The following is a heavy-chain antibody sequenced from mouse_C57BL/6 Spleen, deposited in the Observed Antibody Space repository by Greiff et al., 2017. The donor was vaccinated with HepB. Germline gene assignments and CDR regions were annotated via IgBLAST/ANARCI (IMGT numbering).Heavy chain of an antibody. Sequence: VKLQESGAELARPGASVKMSCKASGYTFTSYTMHWVKQRPGQGLEWIGYINPSSGYTKYNQKFKDKATLTADKSSSTAYMQLSSLTSEDSAVYYCARYYSNPYAMDYWGQGTSVTVSS. CDR1: GYTFTSYT. D-gene: IGHD2-5*01. J-gene: IGHJ4*01. CDR2: INPSSGYT. CDR3: ARYYSNPYAMDY. V-gene: IGHV1-4*01.